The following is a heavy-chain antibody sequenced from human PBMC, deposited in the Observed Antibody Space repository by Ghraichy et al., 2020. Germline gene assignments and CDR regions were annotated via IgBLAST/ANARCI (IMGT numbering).Heavy chain of an antibody. CDR1: GFTFRDYA. Sequence: GGSLRLSCAASGFTFRDYAMTWVRQAPGKGLEWVSSITDSGYNTYYADSVKGRFTISRDNSRNTLSLQMNSLRAEDTAIYYCAKDKMVLRTLEWLLFFDGWGKGSRV. CDR3: AKDKMVLRTLEWLLFFDG. V-gene: IGHV3-23*01. CDR2: ITDSGYNT. D-gene: IGHD3-3*01. J-gene: IGHJ5*02.